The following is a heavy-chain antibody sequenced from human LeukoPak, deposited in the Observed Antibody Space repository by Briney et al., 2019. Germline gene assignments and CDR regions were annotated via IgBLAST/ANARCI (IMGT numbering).Heavy chain of an antibody. V-gene: IGHV3-48*01. J-gene: IGHJ4*02. CDR1: EFTFNNYA. Sequence: QPGGFLLLSCAASEFTFNNYAMNWVRQAPGKGLEWISYISNSGTTIYYADSVKGRFTISRDTAMKSLYLQMNSLRAEDTAVYYCARDQDWMFDYWGQGILVTVSS. CDR3: ARDQDWMFDY. CDR2: ISNSGTTI. D-gene: IGHD1-1*01.